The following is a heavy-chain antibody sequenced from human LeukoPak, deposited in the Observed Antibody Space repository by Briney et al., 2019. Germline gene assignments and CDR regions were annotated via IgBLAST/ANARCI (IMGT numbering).Heavy chain of an antibody. J-gene: IGHJ6*02. Sequence: SVKVSCKASGGTFSSYAISWVRQAPGQGLEWMGGIIPIFGTANYAQKFQGRVTITADESTSTAYMELSSLRSEDTAVYYCARNYGDYVMDYYYYGTDVWGQGTTVTVSS. CDR3: ARNYGDYVMDYYYYGTDV. V-gene: IGHV1-69*13. CDR1: GGTFSSYA. CDR2: IIPIFGTA. D-gene: IGHD4-17*01.